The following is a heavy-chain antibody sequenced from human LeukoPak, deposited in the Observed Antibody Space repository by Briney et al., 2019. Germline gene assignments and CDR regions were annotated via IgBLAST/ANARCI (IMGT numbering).Heavy chain of an antibody. D-gene: IGHD2-21*02. CDR1: GFTVSSNY. CDR2: IYSGGST. Sequence: GGSLRLSCAASGFTVSSNYMSWVRQAPGKGLEWVSVIYSGGSTYYADSVKARFTISRDNSKNTLYLQMNSLRAEDTAVYYCARSYRGVTDYWGQGTLVTVSS. V-gene: IGHV3-53*01. J-gene: IGHJ4*02. CDR3: ARSYRGVTDY.